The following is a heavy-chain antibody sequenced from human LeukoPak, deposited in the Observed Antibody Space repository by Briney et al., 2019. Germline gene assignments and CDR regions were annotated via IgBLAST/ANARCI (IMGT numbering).Heavy chain of an antibody. V-gene: IGHV4-34*01. J-gene: IGHJ6*04. CDR3: ASLVITMIVPSLRNHYYYGMDV. D-gene: IGHD3-22*01. Sequence: PSETLSLICAVYGGSFSGYYWSWIRQPPGKGLEWIGEINHSGSTNYNPSLKSRVTISVDTSKNQFSLKLSSVTAADTAVYYCASLVITMIVPSLRNHYYYGMDVWAKGTTVTVS. CDR2: INHSGST. CDR1: GGSFSGYY.